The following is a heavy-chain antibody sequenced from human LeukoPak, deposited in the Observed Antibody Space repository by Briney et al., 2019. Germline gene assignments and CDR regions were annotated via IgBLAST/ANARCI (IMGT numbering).Heavy chain of an antibody. CDR3: ARGRDYYDGSGYYQGPFDI. Sequence: GGSLRLSCAPSGFTFSSFGMHWVRQAPGKGLEWVAVISYDGSNKYYADSVKGRFTISRDNSKNTLYLQMNSLRAEDTAVYYCARGRDYYDGSGYYQGPFDIWGQGTMVTVSS. CDR2: ISYDGSNK. J-gene: IGHJ3*02. D-gene: IGHD3-22*01. V-gene: IGHV3-30*03. CDR1: GFTFSSFG.